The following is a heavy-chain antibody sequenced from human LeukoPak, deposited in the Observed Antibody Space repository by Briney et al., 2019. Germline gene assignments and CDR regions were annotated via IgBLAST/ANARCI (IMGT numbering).Heavy chain of an antibody. CDR1: GFTFSSYG. CDR3: AKCRVATIGGPYYNYGMDV. J-gene: IGHJ6*04. Sequence: GGSLRLSCAASGFTFSSYGMHWVRQAPGKGLEWVAVISYDGSNKYYADSVKGRFTISRDNSKNTLYLQMNSLRAEDTAVYYCAKCRVATIGGPYYNYGMDVWGKGTTVTASS. V-gene: IGHV3-30*18. D-gene: IGHD5-12*01. CDR2: ISYDGSNK.